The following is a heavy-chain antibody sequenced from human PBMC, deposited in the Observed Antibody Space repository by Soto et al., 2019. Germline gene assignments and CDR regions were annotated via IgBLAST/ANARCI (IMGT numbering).Heavy chain of an antibody. D-gene: IGHD2-15*01. CDR1: GFTFSSYA. J-gene: IGHJ5*02. Sequence: PVGSLRLSCAASGFTFSSYAMSWVRQAPGKGLEWVSAISGSGGSTYYADSVKGRFTISRDNSKNTLYLQMNSLTSEDTAIYYCVRDNSATFPATPGDEKTDWRGWWFDPWGQGTLVTVS. CDR2: ISGSGGST. V-gene: IGHV3-23*01. CDR3: VRDNSATFPATPGDEKTDWRGWWFDP.